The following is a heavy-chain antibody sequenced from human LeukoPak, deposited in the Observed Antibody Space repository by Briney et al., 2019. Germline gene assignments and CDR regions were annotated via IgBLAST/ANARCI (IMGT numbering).Heavy chain of an antibody. CDR1: GYTFTSYG. V-gene: IGHV1-18*01. CDR2: ISAYNGNT. CDR3: ARGFRQLGTLNAFDI. Sequence: ASVKVSCKASGYTFTSYGISWVRQAPGQGLEWMGWISAYNGNTNYAQKLQGRVTMTTDTSTSTAYMELRSLRSDDTAVYYYARGFRQLGTLNAFDIWGQGTMVTVSS. J-gene: IGHJ3*02. D-gene: IGHD6-6*01.